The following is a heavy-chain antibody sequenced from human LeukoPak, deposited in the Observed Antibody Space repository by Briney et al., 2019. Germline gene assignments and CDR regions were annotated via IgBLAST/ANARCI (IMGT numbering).Heavy chain of an antibody. CDR3: ARRRPAPVVNLEEDQQYYMDV. D-gene: IGHD3-22*01. CDR2: INNGGST. Sequence: SETLSLTCSVSGGSLSDDYWSWIRQPPGKALEWIGYINNGGSTNYNPSLKSRVTMSVDTSKNQFSLNLRSVSAADTAVYYCARRRPAPVVNLEEDQQYYMDVWGSGTTVTVSS. J-gene: IGHJ6*03. V-gene: IGHV4-59*08. CDR1: GGSLSDDY.